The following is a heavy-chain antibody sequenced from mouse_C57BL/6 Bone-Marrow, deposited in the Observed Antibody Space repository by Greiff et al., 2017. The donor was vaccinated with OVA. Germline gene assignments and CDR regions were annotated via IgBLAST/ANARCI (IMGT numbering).Heavy chain of an antibody. D-gene: IGHD2-4*01. CDR3: ARWTYYDGYYAMDY. J-gene: IGHJ4*01. Sequence: VQLQQSGAELVRPGASVKLSCKASGYTFTDYYINWVKQRPGQGLEWIARIYPGSGNTYYNEKFKGKATLTAEKSSSTAYMQLSSLTSEDSAVYFCARWTYYDGYYAMDYWGQGTSVTVSS. CDR1: GYTFTDYY. V-gene: IGHV1-76*01. CDR2: IYPGSGNT.